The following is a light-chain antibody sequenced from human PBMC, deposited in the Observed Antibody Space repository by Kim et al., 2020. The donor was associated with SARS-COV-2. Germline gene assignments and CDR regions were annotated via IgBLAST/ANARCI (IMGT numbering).Light chain of an antibody. V-gene: IGKV3-20*01. CDR3: QQYGSSPLLFT. Sequence: EIVLTQSPGTLSLSPGERATLSCRASQSVSSSYLAWYQQKPGQAPRLLIYGASSRATGIPDRFSGSGSGTDFTLTISRLEPEDFAVYYCQQYGSSPLLFTFGPGTKVYIK. CDR2: GAS. J-gene: IGKJ3*01. CDR1: QSVSSSY.